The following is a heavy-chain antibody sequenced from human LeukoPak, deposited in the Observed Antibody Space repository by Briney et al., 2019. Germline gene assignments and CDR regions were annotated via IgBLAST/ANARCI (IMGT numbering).Heavy chain of an antibody. J-gene: IGHJ4*02. V-gene: IGHV4-39*01. D-gene: IGHD5-24*01. Sequence: SETLSLTCTVSGGSISSSGYYWGWIRQPPGKGLEWIGSIYYTGSTYYNPSLKSRVTISVDTSKNQFSLKLSSVTAADTAVYYRAGPGTGYNPQYYFDYWAQGTLVIVSS. CDR3: AGPGTGYNPQYYFDY. CDR1: GGSISSSGYY. CDR2: IYYTGST.